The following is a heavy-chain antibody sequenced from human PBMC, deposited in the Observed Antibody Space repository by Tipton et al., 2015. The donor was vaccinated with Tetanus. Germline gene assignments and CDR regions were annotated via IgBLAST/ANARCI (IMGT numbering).Heavy chain of an antibody. Sequence: TLSLTCTVSGGSISSGDYQWHWVRQPPGKGLEWIGKIYYTGTTDYNPSLKSRLTISVDTSMNQFSLRLSSVAAADTAVYYCARGSGTLRRYFDLWGRGPPVTVSS. J-gene: IGHJ2*01. D-gene: IGHD1-14*01. CDR2: IYYTGTT. CDR3: ARGSGTLRRYFDL. CDR1: GGSISSGDYQ. V-gene: IGHV4-30-4*01.